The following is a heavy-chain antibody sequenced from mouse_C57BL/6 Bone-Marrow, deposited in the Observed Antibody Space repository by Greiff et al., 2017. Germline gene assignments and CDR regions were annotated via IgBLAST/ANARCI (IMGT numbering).Heavy chain of an antibody. CDR3: TTATITTVVATRAMDY. V-gene: IGHV14-1*01. D-gene: IGHD1-1*01. Sequence: VQLKESGAELVRPGASVKLSCTASGFNIKDYYMHWVKQRPEQGLEWIGRIGPEDGDTEYAPKFQGKATMTADTSSNTAYLQLSSLTSEDTAVYYCTTATITTVVATRAMDYWGQGTSVTVSS. CDR2: IGPEDGDT. J-gene: IGHJ4*01. CDR1: GFNIKDYY.